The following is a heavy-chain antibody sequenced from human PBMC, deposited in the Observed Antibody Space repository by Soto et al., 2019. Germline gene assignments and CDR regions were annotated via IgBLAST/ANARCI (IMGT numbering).Heavy chain of an antibody. Sequence: GGSLRLSCAASGFTFSNAWMSWVRQAPGKGLEWVGCIKSKTDGGTTDYAAPVKGRFTISRDDSKNTLYLQMNSLKTEDTAVYYCTTGGASGGDYYYYYYMDVWGKGTTVTVSS. CDR1: GFTFSNAW. CDR3: TTGGASGGDYYYYYYMDV. J-gene: IGHJ6*03. D-gene: IGHD4-17*01. V-gene: IGHV3-15*01. CDR2: IKSKTDGGTT.